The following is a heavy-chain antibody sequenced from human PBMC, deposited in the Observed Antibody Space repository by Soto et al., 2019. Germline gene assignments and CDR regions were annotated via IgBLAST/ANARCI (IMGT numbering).Heavy chain of an antibody. CDR3: ARVAAAGKYYYYYGMDV. J-gene: IGHJ6*02. CDR1: GGSFSGYY. V-gene: IGHV4-34*01. Sequence: SETLSLTCAVYGGSFSGYYWSWIRQPPGKGLEWIGEINHSGSTNYNPSLKSRVTISVDTSKNQFSLKLSSVTAADTAVYYCARVAAAGKYYYYYGMDVWGQGTTVTVSS. CDR2: INHSGST. D-gene: IGHD6-13*01.